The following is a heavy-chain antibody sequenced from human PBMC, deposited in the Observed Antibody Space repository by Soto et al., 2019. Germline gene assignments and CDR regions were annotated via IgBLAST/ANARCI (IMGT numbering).Heavy chain of an antibody. CDR2: IWYDGSNK. CDR1: GFTFSSYG. CDR3: ARETSSWNDAAFDI. V-gene: IGHV3-33*01. D-gene: IGHD1-1*01. Sequence: QVQLVESGGGVVQPGRSLRLSCAASGFTFSSYGMHWVRQAPGKGLEWVAVIWYDGSNKYYADSVKGRFTISRDNSKNTLYLQMNSLRDEDTAVYYCARETSSWNDAAFDIWGQGTMVTVSS. J-gene: IGHJ3*02.